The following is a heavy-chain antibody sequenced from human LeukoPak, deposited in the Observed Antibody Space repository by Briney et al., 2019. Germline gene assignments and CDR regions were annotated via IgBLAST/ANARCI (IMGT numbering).Heavy chain of an antibody. Sequence: GGSLRLSCAASGFTFSSYGMHWVRQAPGKGLEWVAFIRYDGSNKYYADSVKGRFTISRDNSKNTLYLQMNSLRAEDTAVYYCARDLRYYDSSGYYYVLHFDYWGQGTLVTVSS. CDR2: IRYDGSNK. D-gene: IGHD3-22*01. V-gene: IGHV3-30*02. J-gene: IGHJ4*02. CDR3: ARDLRYYDSSGYYYVLHFDY. CDR1: GFTFSSYG.